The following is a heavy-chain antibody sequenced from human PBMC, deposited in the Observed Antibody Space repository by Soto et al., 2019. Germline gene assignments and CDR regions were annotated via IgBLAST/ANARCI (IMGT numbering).Heavy chain of an antibody. V-gene: IGHV3-74*01. D-gene: IGHD6-13*01. CDR3: GRIEWGTSATDY. CDR1: GFTFSTYW. J-gene: IGHJ4*02. Sequence: GGSLRLSCAASGFTFSTYWMHWVRQAPGKGLVWVSRIKGDASSTTYADSVKGRFTISRDNAKNTLYLQMNSLRAEDTAIYYCGRIEWGTSATDYWGQGALVTVSS. CDR2: IKGDASST.